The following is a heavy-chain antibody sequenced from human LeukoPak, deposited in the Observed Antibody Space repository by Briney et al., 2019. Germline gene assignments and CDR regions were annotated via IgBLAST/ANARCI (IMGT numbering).Heavy chain of an antibody. D-gene: IGHD1-26*01. V-gene: IGHV3-23*01. CDR1: GFLFSTYT. CDR3: AKDKVPDGKWDIDY. J-gene: IGHJ4*02. Sequence: GGSLRLSCAASGFLFSTYTVNWVPHAPGQGLEWVAALAAASGTRYYANSVKGRFTISRDNSKNTVFLQMNSLRVEDTAVYYCAKDKVPDGKWDIDYWGQGTLVTVSS. CDR2: LAAASGTR.